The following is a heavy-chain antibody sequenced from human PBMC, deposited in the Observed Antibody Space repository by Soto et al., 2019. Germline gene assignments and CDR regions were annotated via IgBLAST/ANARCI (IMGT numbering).Heavy chain of an antibody. V-gene: IGHV3-7*03. CDR2: IKQDGNEK. CDR1: GFTFSTYW. D-gene: IGHD6-13*01. Sequence: GGSLRLSCAASGFTFSTYWMSWVRQAPGKGLEWLANIKQDGNEKYYVDSVKGRFTISRDSAKNSLFLLMRSLRAEDTAVYYCAKDCTGYSSSCSYGMDVSGQGTTVTVSS. J-gene: IGHJ6*02. CDR3: AKDCTGYSSSCSYGMDV.